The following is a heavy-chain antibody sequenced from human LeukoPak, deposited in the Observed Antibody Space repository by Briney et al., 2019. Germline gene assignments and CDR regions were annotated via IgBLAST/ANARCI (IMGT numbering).Heavy chain of an antibody. V-gene: IGHV1-18*01. CDR2: ISAYNGNT. Sequence: ASVKVSCKASGYTFTSYGISWVRQAPGQGLEWMGWISAYNGNTNYAQKLQGRVTMTTDTSTSTAYKELRSLRSDDTAVYYCARVDPYYYYMDVWGKGPRSPSP. CDR1: GYTFTSYG. D-gene: IGHD3/OR15-3a*01. CDR3: ARVDPYYYYMDV. J-gene: IGHJ6*03.